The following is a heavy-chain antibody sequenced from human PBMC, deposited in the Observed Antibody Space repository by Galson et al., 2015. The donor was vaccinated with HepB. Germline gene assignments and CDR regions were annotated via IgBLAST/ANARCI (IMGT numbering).Heavy chain of an antibody. V-gene: IGHV3-64*01. CDR3: ARVSGSHYYFDY. CDR2: INSSGGST. Sequence: SLRLSCAASGFTFKNYAMHWVRQAPGKGLDYLSGINSSGGSTYYANSVKGRCTISRDNSKNTLYLQMGSLRAEDTAVYFCARVSGSHYYFDYWGQGTLITVSS. J-gene: IGHJ4*02. CDR1: GFTFKNYA. D-gene: IGHD1-26*01.